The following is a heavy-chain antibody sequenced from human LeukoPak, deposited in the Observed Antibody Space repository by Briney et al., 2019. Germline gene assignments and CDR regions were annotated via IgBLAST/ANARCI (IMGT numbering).Heavy chain of an antibody. J-gene: IGHJ6*03. D-gene: IGHD6-13*01. CDR1: GYTFTSYG. CDR2: ISAYNGNT. V-gene: IGHV1-18*01. Sequence: ASVKVSCKASGYTFTSYGISWVRQAPGQGLEWMGWISAYNGNTNYAQKLQGRVTMTTDTSTSTAYMELRSLRSDDTAVYYCARVPAAGLYYYYYYMDVWGKGTTVTVSS. CDR3: ARVPAAGLYYYYYYMDV.